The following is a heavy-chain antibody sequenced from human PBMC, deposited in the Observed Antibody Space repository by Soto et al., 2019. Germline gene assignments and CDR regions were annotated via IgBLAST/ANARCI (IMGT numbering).Heavy chain of an antibody. CDR1: GGSISSGGYS. Sequence: TLSLTCAVSGGSISSGGYSWSWIRQPPGKGLEWIGYIYHSGSTYYNPSLKSRVTISVDRSKNQFSLKLSSVTAADTAVYYCASSRGRPVPLDYCGQGSLVPVSS. CDR2: IYHSGST. D-gene: IGHD5-12*01. V-gene: IGHV4-30-2*01. J-gene: IGHJ4*02. CDR3: ASSRGRPVPLDY.